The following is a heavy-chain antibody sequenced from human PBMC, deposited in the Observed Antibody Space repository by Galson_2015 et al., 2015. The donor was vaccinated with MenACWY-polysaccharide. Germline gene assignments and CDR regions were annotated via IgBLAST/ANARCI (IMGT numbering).Heavy chain of an antibody. CDR2: IWSGGNNK. CDR1: GFTFRSHA. V-gene: IGHV3-33*01. CDR3: ARDGQASSPYSMDV. Sequence: SLRIACEASGFTFRSHAMHWVRQAPGKGLEWVTQIWSGGNNKSYADSVKVRFNVSRDDSENTVYLRMNSLRAEDTAVYYCARDGQASSPYSMDVWGQGTMVTVSS. J-gene: IGHJ6*02.